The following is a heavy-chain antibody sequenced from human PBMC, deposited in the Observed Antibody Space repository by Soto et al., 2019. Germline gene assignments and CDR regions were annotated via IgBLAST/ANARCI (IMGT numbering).Heavy chain of an antibody. V-gene: IGHV3-7*05. Sequence: EVQLVESGGGLVQPGGSLRLSCAASGFTFSSYWMSWVRQAPGKGLEWVANIKQDGSEKYYVDSVKGRFTISRDNAKNSLYLQIKSLGAEDTPVYSCARVGGGRLWLGTLYSYGMDGWGQGTTVTVSS. J-gene: IGHJ6*02. CDR3: ARVGGGRLWLGTLYSYGMDG. CDR1: GFTFSSYW. CDR2: IKQDGSEK. D-gene: IGHD5-18*01.